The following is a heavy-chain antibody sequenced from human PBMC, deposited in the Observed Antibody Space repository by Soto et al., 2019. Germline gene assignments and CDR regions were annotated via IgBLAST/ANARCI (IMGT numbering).Heavy chain of an antibody. CDR3: ARLRLGVVGAYYYYYGMDV. CDR2: IIPIFGTA. Sequence: QVQLVQSGAEVKKPGSSVKVSCKASGGTFSSYAISWVRQAPGQGLEWMGGIIPIFGTANYAQKFQGRVTITADKSTSTAYMELSSLRSEDTAVYYCARLRLGVVGAYYYYYGMDVWGQGTTVTVSS. J-gene: IGHJ6*02. V-gene: IGHV1-69*06. CDR1: GGTFSSYA. D-gene: IGHD2-15*01.